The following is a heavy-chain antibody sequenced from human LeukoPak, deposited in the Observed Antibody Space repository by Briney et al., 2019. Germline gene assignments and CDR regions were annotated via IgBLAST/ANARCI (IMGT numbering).Heavy chain of an antibody. D-gene: IGHD3-22*01. J-gene: IGHJ6*02. CDR3: ARDKPTYYYDSGGFVSYYYYGRDV. CDR2: INTYNGNT. Sequence: ASVKVSCKASGYTFTSYGISWVRQAPGQGLEWMGWINTYNGNTNYAQKLQGRVTMTTDTSTSTAYMELRSLRSDDTAVYYCARDKPTYYYDSGGFVSYYYYGRDVWGQGTTVTVS. V-gene: IGHV1-18*01. CDR1: GYTFTSYG.